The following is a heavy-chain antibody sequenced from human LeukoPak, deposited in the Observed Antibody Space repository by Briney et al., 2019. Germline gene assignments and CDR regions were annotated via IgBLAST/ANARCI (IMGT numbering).Heavy chain of an antibody. CDR1: GGTFSSYA. CDR3: ARARIAVANWFDP. D-gene: IGHD6-13*01. Sequence: ASVKVSCKASGGTFSSYAISWVRQAPGQGLEWMGGIIPIFGTANYAQKFQGRVTITADESTSTAYMELSSLRSDDTAVYYCARARIAVANWFDPWGQGTLVTVSS. V-gene: IGHV1-69*13. CDR2: IIPIFGTA. J-gene: IGHJ5*02.